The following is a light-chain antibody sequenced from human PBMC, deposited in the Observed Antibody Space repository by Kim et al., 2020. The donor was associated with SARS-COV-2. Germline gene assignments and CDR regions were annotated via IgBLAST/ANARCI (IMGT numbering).Light chain of an antibody. V-gene: IGKV1-39*01. CDR1: QRISAY. Sequence: ASIGDRVTIPCRASQRISAYLNWYQQKPGKAPKLLISSASDVRSGVPSRFSGGRSGTEFTLAINGLQLEDFATYFCQQTHSLPLTFGAGTKVDIK. CDR3: QQTHSLPLT. J-gene: IGKJ4*01. CDR2: SAS.